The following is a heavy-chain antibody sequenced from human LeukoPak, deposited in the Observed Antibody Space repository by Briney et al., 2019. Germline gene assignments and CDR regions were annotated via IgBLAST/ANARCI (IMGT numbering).Heavy chain of an antibody. D-gene: IGHD7-27*01. J-gene: IGHJ4*02. CDR3: ARDHNWGFDY. Sequence: GGSLRLSCAASGFTFSSFSMNWVRQAPGKGLEWVSYISSSSAIYYADSVKGRFTISRDNAKNSLYLQMDSVRAEDTAVYYCARDHNWGFDYWGQGTLVTVSS. V-gene: IGHV3-48*04. CDR1: GFTFSSFS. CDR2: ISSSSAI.